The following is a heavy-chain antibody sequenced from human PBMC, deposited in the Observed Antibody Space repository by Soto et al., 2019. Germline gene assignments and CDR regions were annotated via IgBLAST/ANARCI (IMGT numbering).Heavy chain of an antibody. J-gene: IGHJ4*02. V-gene: IGHV3-30*18. D-gene: IGHD1-26*01. CDR3: AKGWELLGVFDY. CDR2: ISYDGSNK. Sequence: GGSLRLSCAASGFTFSSYGMHWVRQAPGKGLEWVAVISYDGSNKYYADSVKGRFTISRDNSKNTLYLQMNSLRAEDTAVYYCAKGWELLGVFDYWGQGTLVTVSS. CDR1: GFTFSSYG.